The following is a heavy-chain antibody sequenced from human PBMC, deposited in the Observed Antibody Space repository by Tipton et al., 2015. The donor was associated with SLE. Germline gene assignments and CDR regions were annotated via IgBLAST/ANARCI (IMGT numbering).Heavy chain of an antibody. Sequence: QSGAEVKKPGASVKVSCKASGYTFTSFDINWVRQATGQGLEWMGWMSPNSGNTAYAQKFQGRVTMTRDTSISTAYMELSSLRSEDTAVYYCARAPPQLGFDYWGQGTRVTVSS. J-gene: IGHJ4*02. CDR3: ARAPPQLGFDY. D-gene: IGHD5-24*01. CDR2: MSPNSGNT. V-gene: IGHV1-8*01. CDR1: GYTFTSFD.